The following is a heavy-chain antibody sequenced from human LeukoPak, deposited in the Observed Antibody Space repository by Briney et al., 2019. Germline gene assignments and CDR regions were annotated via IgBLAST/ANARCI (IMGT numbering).Heavy chain of an antibody. CDR3: AREAGSYDSSGYYSLYYSFDY. Sequence: KPSETLSLTCTVSGGSISSSSYYWGWIRQPPGKGLEWIGSIYYSGSTNYNPSLKSQFTMSVDTSKNQFSLKLTSVTAADTAVYYCAREAGSYDSSGYYSLYYSFDYWGQGTLVTVSS. CDR2: IYYSGST. J-gene: IGHJ4*02. D-gene: IGHD3-22*01. CDR1: GGSISSSSYY. V-gene: IGHV4-39*07.